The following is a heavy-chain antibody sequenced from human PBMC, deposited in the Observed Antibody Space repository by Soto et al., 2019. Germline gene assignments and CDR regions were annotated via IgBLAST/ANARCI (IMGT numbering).Heavy chain of an antibody. CDR2: MSPSGSGI. CDR3: ARTARLVDY. CDR1: GFTFTDHY. Sequence: QVRLVESGGGLVKPGGSLRRSCVASGFTFTDHYMSWIRQAPGKGLEWIAYMSPSGSGISYADSAKGRFTISRDNARNTVYLQMNTLRAEDTAVYYCARTARLVDYWGQGTLVTVSS. J-gene: IGHJ4*02. V-gene: IGHV3-11*01.